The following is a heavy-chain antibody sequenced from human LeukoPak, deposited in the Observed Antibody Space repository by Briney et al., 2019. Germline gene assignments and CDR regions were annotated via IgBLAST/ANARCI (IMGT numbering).Heavy chain of an antibody. CDR3: ACYSVLGRTFDC. V-gene: IGHV4-59*01. Sequence: SETLSLTCAVSGASMNDYYWSCSRQTPGKGLEWIGHVHHSFSSNFSPSLKSRVTMSMDTSKSQFSLRVTSVTAADTAVYYCACYSVLGRTFDCWGREPRSPSPQ. CDR2: VHHSFSS. J-gene: IGHJ4*02. D-gene: IGHD4-11*01. CDR1: GASMNDYY.